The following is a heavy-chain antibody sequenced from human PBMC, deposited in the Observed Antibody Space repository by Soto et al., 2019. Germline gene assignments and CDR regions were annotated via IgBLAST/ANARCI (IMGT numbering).Heavy chain of an antibody. D-gene: IGHD6-13*01. Sequence: QVQLVQSGAEVKRPGSSVKVSCKASGGTFSNYAISWVRQAPGQGLEWMGGIIPIFGPANYAQNSQDRVTITADESTSTAYMELNSLRFEDTAVYYCAREDQSVIRAATRHYYYGMDVWGQGTTVTVSS. CDR3: AREDQSVIRAATRHYYYGMDV. J-gene: IGHJ6*02. CDR2: IIPIFGPA. V-gene: IGHV1-69*01. CDR1: GGTFSNYA.